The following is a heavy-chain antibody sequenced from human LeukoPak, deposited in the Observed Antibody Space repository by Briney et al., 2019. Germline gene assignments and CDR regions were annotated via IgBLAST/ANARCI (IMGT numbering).Heavy chain of an antibody. J-gene: IGHJ5*02. CDR2: IYYSGST. CDR1: GGSISSYY. CDR3: ARNIGYCSGGSCYSRWFDP. D-gene: IGHD2-15*01. Sequence: SETLSLTCTVSGGSISSYYWSWIRQPPGKGLEWIEYIYYSGSTNYNPSLKSRVTISVDTSKNQFSLKLSSVTAADTAVYYCARNIGYCSGGSCYSRWFDPWGQGTLVTVSS. V-gene: IGHV4-59*01.